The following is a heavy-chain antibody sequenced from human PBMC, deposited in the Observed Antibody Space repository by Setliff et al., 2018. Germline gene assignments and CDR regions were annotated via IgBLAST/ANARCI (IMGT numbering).Heavy chain of an antibody. Sequence: SCKASGYTFTTFGVSWFRQAPGKGLEWLSYVTTTGGFTKEADSVRGRFSVSRDNSKKSVYLQINDLRAEDTALYFCAKGGDWDDQHYAFDIWGQGTMVTVSS. D-gene: IGHD1-1*01. CDR2: VTTTGGFT. CDR3: AKGGDWDDQHYAFDI. J-gene: IGHJ3*02. V-gene: IGHV3-11*03. CDR1: GYTFTTFG.